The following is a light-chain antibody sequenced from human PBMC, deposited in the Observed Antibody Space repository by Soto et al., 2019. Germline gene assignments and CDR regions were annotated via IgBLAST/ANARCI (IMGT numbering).Light chain of an antibody. J-gene: IGKJ5*01. CDR1: QSVSSD. V-gene: IGKV3-15*01. CDR2: DAS. Sequence: VITQSPASMSVSPGERATLSCRASQSVSSDLAWYHQKPGQAPRLLIYDASTRATVIPARFSGSGSGTEFTLTISSLQSEDFAVYYCQQYNDWPPITFGQGTRLEIK. CDR3: QQYNDWPPIT.